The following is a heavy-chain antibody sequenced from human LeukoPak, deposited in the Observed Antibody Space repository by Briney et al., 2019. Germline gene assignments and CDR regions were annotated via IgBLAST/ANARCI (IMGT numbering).Heavy chain of an antibody. D-gene: IGHD2-15*01. V-gene: IGHV4-59*08. J-gene: IGHJ4*02. CDR2: IYYSGST. CDR3: ARELGDCSGGSCYSTQFRYFDY. Sequence: SETLSLTCAVYGGSFSGYYWSWIRQPPGKGLEWIGYIYYSGSTNYNPSLKSRVTISVDTSKNQFSLKLSSVTAADTAVYYCARELGDCSGGSCYSTQFRYFDYWGQGTLVTVSS. CDR1: GGSFSGYY.